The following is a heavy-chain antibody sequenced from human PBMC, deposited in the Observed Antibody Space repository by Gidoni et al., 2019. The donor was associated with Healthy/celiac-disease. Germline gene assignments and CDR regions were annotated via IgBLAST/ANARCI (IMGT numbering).Heavy chain of an antibody. CDR1: GFTFSRSR. D-gene: IGHD3-22*01. J-gene: IGHJ3*02. V-gene: IGHV3-21*01. CDR3: ARGWSYYDSSGSDAFDI. Sequence: EVQLVESGGGLVKPGGSLRLSCAASGFTFSRSRMNWVRQAPGKGREWVSSISSSRSYIYYADSVKGRFTISRDNDKNSLYLQMNSLRAEDTAVYYCARGWSYYDSSGSDAFDIWGQGTMVTVSS. CDR2: ISSSRSYI.